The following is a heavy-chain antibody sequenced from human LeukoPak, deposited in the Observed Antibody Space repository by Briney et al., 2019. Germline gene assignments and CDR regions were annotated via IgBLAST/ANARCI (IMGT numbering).Heavy chain of an antibody. CDR1: GYTFTGYY. Sequence: ASVKVSCKASGYTFTGYYMHWVRQAPGQGLEWMGWTNPNSGGTNYAQKFQGRVTMTRDTSISTAYMELSRLRSDDTAVYYCARVRYSSSWYGEYYYYYYMDVWGKGTTVTVSS. CDR3: ARVRYSSSWYGEYYYYYYMDV. J-gene: IGHJ6*03. CDR2: TNPNSGGT. V-gene: IGHV1-2*02. D-gene: IGHD6-13*01.